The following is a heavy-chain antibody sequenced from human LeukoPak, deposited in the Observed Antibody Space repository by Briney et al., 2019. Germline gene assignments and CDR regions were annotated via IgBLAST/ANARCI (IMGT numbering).Heavy chain of an antibody. V-gene: IGHV3-23*01. Sequence: GGTLRLSCAASGFTYRNYGINWFRQAPGRGLEWVSVISDTGSSTYYADSVKGRFTISRDNSKNTLYLQMNSLRAEDTAVYYCAKSGYNRFDYWGQGTLVTVSS. J-gene: IGHJ4*02. CDR1: GFTYRNYG. CDR3: AKSGYNRFDY. D-gene: IGHD5-24*01. CDR2: ISDTGSST.